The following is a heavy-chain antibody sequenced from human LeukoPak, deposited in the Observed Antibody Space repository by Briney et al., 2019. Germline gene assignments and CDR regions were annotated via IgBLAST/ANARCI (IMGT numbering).Heavy chain of an antibody. Sequence: ASVKVSCKASGGTFSSYTISWVRQAPGQGLEWMGRIIPILGIANYAQKFQGRVTITADKSTSTAYTELSSLRSEDTAVYYCARGATVTIRQDFDIWGQGTMVTVSS. CDR1: GGTFSSYT. V-gene: IGHV1-69*02. J-gene: IGHJ3*02. CDR3: ARGATVTIRQDFDI. D-gene: IGHD4-11*01. CDR2: IIPILGIA.